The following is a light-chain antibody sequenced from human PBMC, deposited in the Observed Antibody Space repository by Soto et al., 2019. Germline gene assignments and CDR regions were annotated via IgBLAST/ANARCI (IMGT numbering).Light chain of an antibody. CDR1: QSISSW. CDR3: QQYSTYPWT. Sequence: IQMAQSPSTLCASRGDRVTITCRASQSISSWLAWYQQKPGKAPKVLIFDASSLESGVPSRFSGSGSATEFTLTISSLQPDDFATYYCQQYSTYPWTFGQGTKVDI. CDR2: DAS. J-gene: IGKJ1*01. V-gene: IGKV1-5*01.